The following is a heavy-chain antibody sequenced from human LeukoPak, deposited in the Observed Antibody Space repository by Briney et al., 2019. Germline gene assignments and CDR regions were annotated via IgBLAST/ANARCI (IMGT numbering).Heavy chain of an antibody. D-gene: IGHD7-27*01. V-gene: IGHV5-51*01. CDR2: IYPGDSDT. J-gene: IGHJ3*02. Sequence: GESLKISCKGSGYSFTSYWISWVRQMPGKGLEWMGIIYPGDSDTTYSPSFQGHDTISADKSISTAYLQWSSLKASDTAMYYCARRPNWEAFDIWGQGTMVTVSS. CDR3: ARRPNWEAFDI. CDR1: GYSFTSYW.